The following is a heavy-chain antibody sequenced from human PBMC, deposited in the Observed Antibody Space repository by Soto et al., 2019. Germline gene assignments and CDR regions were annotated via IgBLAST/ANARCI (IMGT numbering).Heavy chain of an antibody. J-gene: IGHJ5*02. V-gene: IGHV1-18*01. CDR2: ISGDNGDT. Sequence: QVQLVQSGAELKRPGASVKVSCKTSGYTFSYYGISWVRQAPGQGPEWMGWISGDNGDTKYAQNFXGRXXXXXXXXXXXXXXXXXXXXXXXXXXXXXXXXXXXXXXXAPIDPWGQGTLVTVSS. CDR3: XXXXXXXXXXAPIDP. CDR1: GYTFSYYG.